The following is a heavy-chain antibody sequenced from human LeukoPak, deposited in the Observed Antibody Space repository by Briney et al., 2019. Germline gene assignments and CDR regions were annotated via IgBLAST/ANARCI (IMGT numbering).Heavy chain of an antibody. J-gene: IGHJ4*02. Sequence: PGVSLRLSCAASGFTFSSYWMHWVRQAPGKGLVCVSRINSDGSSTSYADSVKGRFTISRDNAKNTLYLQMNSLRAEDTAVYYCARAPYYDFWSGYSYYFDYWSQGTLVTVSS. CDR2: INSDGSST. CDR3: ARAPYYDFWSGYSYYFDY. CDR1: GFTFSSYW. V-gene: IGHV3-74*01. D-gene: IGHD3-3*01.